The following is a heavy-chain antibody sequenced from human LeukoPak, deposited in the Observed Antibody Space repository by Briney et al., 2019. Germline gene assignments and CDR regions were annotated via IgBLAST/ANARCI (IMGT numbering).Heavy chain of an antibody. CDR3: ARNDYGDSYFDY. Sequence: GGSLRLSCAASGFTFSSYGMHWVRQAPGKGLEGVAVIWYDGNNKYYADSVKGRFTISRDNSKNTLYLQMNSLRAEDTAVYYCARNDYGDSYFDYWGQGTLVTVSS. CDR2: IWYDGNNK. D-gene: IGHD4-17*01. V-gene: IGHV3-33*08. J-gene: IGHJ4*02. CDR1: GFTFSSYG.